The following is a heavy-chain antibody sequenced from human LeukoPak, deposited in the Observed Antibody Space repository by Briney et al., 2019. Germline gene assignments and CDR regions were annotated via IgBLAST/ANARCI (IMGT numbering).Heavy chain of an antibody. CDR2: IWYDGSNK. CDR3: ARGRGSYRTPVVYFDY. Sequence: PGGSLRLSCAASGFTFSSYGMHWVRQAPGKGLEWVAVIWYDGSNKYYADSVKGRFTISRDNSKNSLYLQMNSLRAEDTAVYYCARGRGSYRTPVVYFDYWGQGTLVTVSS. D-gene: IGHD1-26*01. J-gene: IGHJ4*02. CDR1: GFTFSSYG. V-gene: IGHV3-33*01.